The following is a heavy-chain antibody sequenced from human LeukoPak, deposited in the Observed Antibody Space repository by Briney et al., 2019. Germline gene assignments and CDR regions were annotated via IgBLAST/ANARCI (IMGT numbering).Heavy chain of an antibody. CDR2: IKQDGSEK. J-gene: IGHJ4*02. CDR1: GFTFSSYW. CDR3: ARGYGNCGY. Sequence: GGSLRLSCAAPGFTFSSYWMSWVRQAPGKGLEWVAKIKQDGSEKYYVDSVKGRLTISRDSAKNSLYLQMNSLRAEDTAVYYCARGYGNCGYWGQGTLVTVPS. V-gene: IGHV3-7*01. D-gene: IGHD4-11*01.